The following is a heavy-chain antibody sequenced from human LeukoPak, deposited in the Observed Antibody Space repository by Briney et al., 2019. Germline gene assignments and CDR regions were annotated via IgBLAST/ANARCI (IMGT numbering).Heavy chain of an antibody. Sequence: SVTVSCKASGGTFSSYAISWVRQAPGQGLEWMGGIIPIFGTANYAQKFQGRVTITADESTSTAYMELSSLRSEDTAVYYCARSGTVLRYFDWLSPPRWFDPWGQGTLVTVSS. CDR1: GGTFSSYA. CDR3: ARSGTVLRYFDWLSPPRWFDP. CDR2: IIPIFGTA. D-gene: IGHD3-9*01. V-gene: IGHV1-69*13. J-gene: IGHJ5*02.